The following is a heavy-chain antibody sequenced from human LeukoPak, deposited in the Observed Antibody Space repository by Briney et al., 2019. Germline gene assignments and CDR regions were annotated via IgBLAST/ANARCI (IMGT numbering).Heavy chain of an antibody. D-gene: IGHD4-17*01. CDR3: ARDAPSHDYGDPTVPFDY. CDR2: IYSSGST. Sequence: SETLSLTCTVSGASIRSFYWSWIRQPAGRRLEWIGHIYSSGSTNYNPSLKSRVTMSVDMSKNQISLKLNSVTAADTAVYYCARDAPSHDYGDPTVPFDYWGQGTLVTVSS. V-gene: IGHV4-4*07. CDR1: GASIRSFY. J-gene: IGHJ4*02.